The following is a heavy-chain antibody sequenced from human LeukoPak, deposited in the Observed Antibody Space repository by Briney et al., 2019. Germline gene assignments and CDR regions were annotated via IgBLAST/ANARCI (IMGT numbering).Heavy chain of an antibody. CDR1: GFTVSSNY. V-gene: IGHV3-53*04. D-gene: IGHD3-9*01. CDR2: IYSGGST. Sequence: GGSLRLSCAASGFTVSSNYMSWVRQAPGKGLEWVSVIYSGGSTYYADSVKGRFTISRHNSKNTLYLQMNSLRAADTAVYYCARGGVDDILTGYPSIDYWGQGTLVTVSS. CDR3: ARGGVDDILTGYPSIDY. J-gene: IGHJ4*02.